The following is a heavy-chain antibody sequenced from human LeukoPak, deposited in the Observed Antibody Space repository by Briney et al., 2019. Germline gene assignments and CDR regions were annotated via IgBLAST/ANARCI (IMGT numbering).Heavy chain of an antibody. Sequence: GSLRLSCAASGFTFSSYDMHWVRQAPGKGLEWVAVISYDGSNKYYADSVKGRFTISRDNSKNTLYLQMNSLRAEDTAVYYCAKGRTRNYYGSGSGAFDIWGQGTMVTVSS. J-gene: IGHJ3*02. CDR3: AKGRTRNYYGSGSGAFDI. CDR1: GFTFSSYD. CDR2: ISYDGSNK. D-gene: IGHD3-10*01. V-gene: IGHV3-30*18.